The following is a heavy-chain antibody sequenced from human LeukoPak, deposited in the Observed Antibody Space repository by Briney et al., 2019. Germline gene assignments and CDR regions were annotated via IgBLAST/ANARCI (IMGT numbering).Heavy chain of an antibody. Sequence: GSSVKVSCKASGGTFSSYAISWVRQAPGQGLEWMGGIIPIFGTANYAQKFQGRVTITADESTSTAYMELSSLRSEDTAVYYCARDRSWYSYGYRFDYWGQGTLVTVSS. J-gene: IGHJ4*02. CDR1: GGTFSSYA. V-gene: IGHV1-69*01. CDR3: ARDRSWYSYGYRFDY. D-gene: IGHD5-18*01. CDR2: IIPIFGTA.